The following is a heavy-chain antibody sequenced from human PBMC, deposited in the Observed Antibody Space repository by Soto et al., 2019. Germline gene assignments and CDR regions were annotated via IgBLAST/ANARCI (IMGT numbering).Heavy chain of an antibody. CDR2: ISYDGSNK. V-gene: IGHV3-30*18. CDR3: AKDREWGVDY. Sequence: QVQLVESGGGVVQPGRSLRLSCAASGFTFSSYGMHWVRQAPGKGLEWVAVISYDGSNKYYADSVKGRFTIPRDNSKNTLYLQMNSLRAEDTAVYDCAKDREWGVDYWGQGTLVTVSS. D-gene: IGHD3-3*01. J-gene: IGHJ4*02. CDR1: GFTFSSYG.